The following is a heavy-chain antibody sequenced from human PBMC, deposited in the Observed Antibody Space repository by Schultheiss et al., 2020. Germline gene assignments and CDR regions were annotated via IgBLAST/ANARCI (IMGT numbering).Heavy chain of an antibody. D-gene: IGHD6-13*01. J-gene: IGHJ6*03. V-gene: IGHV4-4*02. CDR2: IYHSGST. CDR3: ARVSPSKRQSYSSSWYAPIYYYYMDV. CDR1: GDSISNSNW. Sequence: SETLSLTCAVSGDSISNSNWWSWVRQPPGKGLEWIGEIYHSGSTNYNPSLKSRVTISVDTSKNQFSLKLSSVTAADTAVYYCARVSPSKRQSYSSSWYAPIYYYYMDVWGKGTTVTVSS.